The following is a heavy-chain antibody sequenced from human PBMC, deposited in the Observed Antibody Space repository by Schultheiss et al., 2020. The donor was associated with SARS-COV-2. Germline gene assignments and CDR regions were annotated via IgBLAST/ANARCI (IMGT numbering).Heavy chain of an antibody. CDR1: GFTFSSYE. V-gene: IGHV3-48*03. CDR2: ISSSGSTI. J-gene: IGHJ4*02. CDR3: AGAGSSGWLATLGY. D-gene: IGHD6-19*01. Sequence: GGSLRLSCAASGFTFSSYEMNWVRQAPGKGLEWVSYISSSGSTIYYADSVKGRFTISRDNAKNSLYLQMNSLRAEDTAVYYCAGAGSSGWLATLGYWGQGTLVTVSS.